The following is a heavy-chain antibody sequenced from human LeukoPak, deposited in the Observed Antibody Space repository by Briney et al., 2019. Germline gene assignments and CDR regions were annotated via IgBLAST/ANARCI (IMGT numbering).Heavy chain of an antibody. V-gene: IGHV1-2*02. CDR1: GYTFTGYY. D-gene: IGHD6-6*01. CDR3: AKALLIAARPYFDY. J-gene: IGHJ4*02. Sequence: ASVKVSCKASGYTFTGYYMHWVRQAPGQGLEWMGWINPNSGGTNYAQKFQGRVTMTRDTSISTAYMELSRLRSDDTAVYYCAKALLIAARPYFDYWGQGTLVTVSS. CDR2: INPNSGGT.